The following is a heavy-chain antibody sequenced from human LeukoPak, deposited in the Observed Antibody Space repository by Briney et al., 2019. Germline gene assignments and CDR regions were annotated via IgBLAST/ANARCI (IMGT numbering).Heavy chain of an antibody. CDR3: ARGPADYYYYYGMDV. V-gene: IGHV4-61*01. J-gene: IGHJ6*02. CDR1: GGSVSSGSYY. CDR2: IYYSGST. Sequence: PSETLSLTCTVSGGSVSSGSYYWSWIRQPPGKGLEWIGYIYYSGSTNYNPSLKSRVTISVDTSKNQFSLKLSSVTAADTAVYYCARGPADYYYYYGMDVWGQGTTVTVSS.